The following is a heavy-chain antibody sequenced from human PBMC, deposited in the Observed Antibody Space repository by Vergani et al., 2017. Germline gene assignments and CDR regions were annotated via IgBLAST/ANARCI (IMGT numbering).Heavy chain of an antibody. J-gene: IGHJ4*02. Sequence: QVQLQQWGAGLLKPSETLSLTCAVYGGSFSGYYWSWIRQPPGKGLEWIGEINHSGSTNYNPSLKSRVTISVDTSKNQFSLKLSSVTAADTAVYYCARVLPLVSSAVDYWGQGTLVTVSS. CDR3: ARVLPLVSSAVDY. D-gene: IGHD3-10*01. CDR1: GGSFSGYY. V-gene: IGHV4-34*01. CDR2: INHSGST.